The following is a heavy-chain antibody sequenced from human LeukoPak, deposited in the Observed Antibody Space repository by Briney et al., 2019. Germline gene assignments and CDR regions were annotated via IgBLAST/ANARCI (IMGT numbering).Heavy chain of an antibody. J-gene: IGHJ4*02. CDR1: GGSISSSSYY. Sequence: SETLSLTCTVSGGSISSSSYYWGWIRQPPGKGLEWLGTIYYSGSTYYNPSLKSRVTISVDTSKNQFSLKLSSVTAADMAVYYCARLPQPSPAYFFDYWGQGTLVTVSS. CDR3: ARLPQPSPAYFFDY. V-gene: IGHV4-39*01. CDR2: IYYSGST. D-gene: IGHD2-2*01.